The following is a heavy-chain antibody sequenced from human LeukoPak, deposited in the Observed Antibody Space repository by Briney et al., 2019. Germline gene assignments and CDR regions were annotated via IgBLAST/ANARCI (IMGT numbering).Heavy chain of an antibody. J-gene: IGHJ4*02. Sequence: GGSLRLSCAASGFSFSTYSMNWVRQAPGKGLEWVSYIVGSSSTIYYADSVKGRFTISRDNSKNTLYLQMNSLRAEDTAVYYCAKMGMEWFGELGWGQGTLVTVSS. CDR2: IVGSSSTI. CDR1: GFSFSTYS. CDR3: AKMGMEWFGELG. D-gene: IGHD3-10*01. V-gene: IGHV3-48*01.